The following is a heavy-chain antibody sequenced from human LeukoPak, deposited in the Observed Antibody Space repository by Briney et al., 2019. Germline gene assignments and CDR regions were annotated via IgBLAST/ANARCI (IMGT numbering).Heavy chain of an antibody. CDR2: ISSSSSTI. CDR3: STDNEGLLLLDY. D-gene: IGHD3-22*01. J-gene: IGHJ4*02. V-gene: IGHV3-48*02. CDR1: SFTFSSYS. Sequence: PGGSLRLSCAPSSFTFSSYSMIWVRQAPGKGLEWVSYISSSSSTIYYADSVKGRFTISRDNAKNSLYLQMHSLRDEDTAVYYCSTDNEGLLLLDYWGQGTLVTVSS.